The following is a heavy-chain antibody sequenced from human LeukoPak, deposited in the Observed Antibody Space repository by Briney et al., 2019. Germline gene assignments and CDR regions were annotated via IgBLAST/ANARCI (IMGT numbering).Heavy chain of an antibody. CDR3: AKDPNWQVTGPDAFDI. Sequence: RAGGSLRLSCAASGFTFSNYAMHWVRQAPGKGLEWVAVFSYDGSNKYNVDSVKGRFTISRDNSKNTLYLQMNSLRAEDTAVYYCAKDPNWQVTGPDAFDIWGQGTMVTVSS. J-gene: IGHJ3*02. CDR1: GFTFSNYA. D-gene: IGHD7-27*01. CDR2: FSYDGSNK. V-gene: IGHV3-30-3*01.